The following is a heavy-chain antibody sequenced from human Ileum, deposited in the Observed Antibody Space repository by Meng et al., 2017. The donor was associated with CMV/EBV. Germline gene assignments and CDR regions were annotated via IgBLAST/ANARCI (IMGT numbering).Heavy chain of an antibody. CDR2: INPNTGTT. CDR3: ARGGGAADY. D-gene: IGHD1-26*01. CDR1: GYTFPGYY. J-gene: IGHJ4*02. V-gene: IGHV1-2*02. Sequence: VHLVPSGAEVKKPGASVKLSCKASGYTFPGYYLHWVRQAPGQGLEWMAWINPNTGTTDYAQKFRGRVTMTRDTSISTAYMELSSLKSDDTAVYYCARGGGAADYWGQGTLVTVSS.